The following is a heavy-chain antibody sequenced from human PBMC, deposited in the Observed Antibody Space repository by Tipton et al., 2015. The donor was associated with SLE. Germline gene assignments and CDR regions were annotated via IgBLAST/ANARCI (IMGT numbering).Heavy chain of an antibody. Sequence: TLSLTCAVYGGSFRGYSWGWVRQAPGKGLEWIGEISHTGSPNYKPSLKSRVTMAADTSTNQLSLKLSSVTAADTAVYYCARGVAGYYFYYYLDVWGSGTAVTVSS. CDR2: ISHTGSP. CDR1: GGSFRGYS. J-gene: IGHJ6*03. CDR3: ARGVAGYYFYYYLDV. D-gene: IGHD6-19*01. V-gene: IGHV4-34*01.